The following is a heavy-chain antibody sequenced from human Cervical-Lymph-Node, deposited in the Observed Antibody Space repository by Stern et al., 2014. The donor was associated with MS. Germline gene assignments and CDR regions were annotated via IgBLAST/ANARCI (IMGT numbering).Heavy chain of an antibody. Sequence: QVHLVESGAEVKKPGSSVKVSCKASGGTFSSYAISWVRQAPGPGLEWMGGIIPIFGTANYAQKFQGRVTITADESTSTAYMELSSLRSEDTAVYYCARASYGDYVYYYYGMDVWGQGTTVIVSS. D-gene: IGHD4-17*01. CDR1: GGTFSSYA. J-gene: IGHJ6*02. CDR3: ARASYGDYVYYYYGMDV. V-gene: IGHV1-69*01. CDR2: IIPIFGTA.